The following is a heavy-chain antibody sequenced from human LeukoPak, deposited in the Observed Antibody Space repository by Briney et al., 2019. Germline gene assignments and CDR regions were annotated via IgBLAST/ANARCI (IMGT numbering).Heavy chain of an antibody. J-gene: IGHJ4*02. Sequence: PSETLSLTCTVSGGSISSGSYYWSWIRQPAGKGLEWIGRIYTSGSTNYNPSLKSRVTISVDTSKNQFSLKLSSVTAADTAVYYCARDRVDTADYYFDYWGQGTLVTVSS. CDR2: IYTSGST. CDR3: ARDRVDTADYYFDY. V-gene: IGHV4-61*02. D-gene: IGHD5-18*01. CDR1: GGSISSGSYY.